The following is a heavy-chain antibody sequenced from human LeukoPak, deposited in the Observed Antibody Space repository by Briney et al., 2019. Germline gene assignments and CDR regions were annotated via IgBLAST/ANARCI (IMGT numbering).Heavy chain of an antibody. Sequence: GESLNISCKGSGYSFTNYWIGWVRQMPGKGLEWLGIIYPGDSDTRYSPSFQGQVTISADKSIRTAYLQWSSLKASDTAMYYCARREGGWYLDYWGQGTLVTVSS. CDR1: GYSFTNYW. D-gene: IGHD6-19*01. CDR3: ARREGGWYLDY. J-gene: IGHJ4*02. V-gene: IGHV5-51*03. CDR2: IYPGDSDT.